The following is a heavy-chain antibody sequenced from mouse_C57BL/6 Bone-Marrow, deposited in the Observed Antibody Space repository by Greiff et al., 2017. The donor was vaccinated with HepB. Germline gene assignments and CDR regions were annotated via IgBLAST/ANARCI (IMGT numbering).Heavy chain of an antibody. J-gene: IGHJ3*01. D-gene: IGHD2-4*01. V-gene: IGHV1-81*01. CDR3: ARGRDDYDRWFAY. CDR2: IYPRSGNT. CDR1: GYTFTSYG. Sequence: QVQLQQSGAELARPGASVKLSCKASGYTFTSYGISWVKQRTGQGLEWIGEIYPRSGNTYYNEKFKGKATLTADKSSSTAYMELRSLTSEDSAVYFCARGRDDYDRWFAYWGQGTLVTVSA.